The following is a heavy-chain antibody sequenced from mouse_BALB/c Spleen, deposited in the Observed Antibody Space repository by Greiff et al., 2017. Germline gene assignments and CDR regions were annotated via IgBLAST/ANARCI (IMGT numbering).Heavy chain of an antibody. D-gene: IGHD1-1*01. Sequence: EVQLVESGGGLVKPGGSLKLSCAASGFTFSSYAMSWVRQTPEKRLEWVASISSGGSTYYPDSVKGRFTISRDNARNILYLQMSSLRSEDTAIYYCARDYGSSYVFAYWGQGTLVTVSA. J-gene: IGHJ3*01. CDR3: ARDYGSSYVFAY. V-gene: IGHV5-6-5*01. CDR1: GFTFSSYA. CDR2: ISSGGST.